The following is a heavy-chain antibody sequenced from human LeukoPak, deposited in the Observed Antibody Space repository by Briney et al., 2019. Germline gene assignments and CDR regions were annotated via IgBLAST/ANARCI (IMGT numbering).Heavy chain of an antibody. CDR1: GCSFTTCW. D-gene: IGHD4-17*01. Sequence: GESLKISCQGSGCSFTTCWICWVRQMPGKSLVWMGSIYPGDSDTKYSPSFKGQVTISADRSICPSSLQWSTLTASDTAMYYCARQTTNYYRMDVWGKGTTVSVSS. CDR2: IYPGDSDT. V-gene: IGHV5-51*01. CDR3: ARQTTNYYRMDV. J-gene: IGHJ6*04.